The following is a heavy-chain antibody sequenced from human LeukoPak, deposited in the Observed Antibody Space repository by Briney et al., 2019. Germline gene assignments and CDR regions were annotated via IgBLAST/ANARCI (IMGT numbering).Heavy chain of an antibody. D-gene: IGHD6-25*01. J-gene: IGHJ4*02. Sequence: PGGSLRLSCAASGFTFRTYEMNWVRRAPGKGLEWVSYIGTIISTTYYADSVKGRFTVSRDDAKGSLYLQMSSLRAEDTAVYYCARTVYDLRGQRLIPGLDYWGQGTLVTVSS. V-gene: IGHV3-48*03. CDR1: GFTFRTYE. CDR2: IGTIISTT. CDR3: ARTVYDLRGQRLIPGLDY.